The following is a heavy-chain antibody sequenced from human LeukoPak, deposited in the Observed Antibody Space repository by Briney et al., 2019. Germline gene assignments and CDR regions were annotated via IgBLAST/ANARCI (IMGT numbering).Heavy chain of an antibody. D-gene: IGHD3-10*01. CDR3: ARDKDDYGSGNHWFDP. CDR1: GFTFSSYA. Sequence: GGSLRLSCAASGFTFSSYAMSWVRQAPGKGLEWVSTISISGGTTYYADSVKGRFTISRDNSKNTLYLQMNSLRAEDTAVYYCARDKDDYGSGNHWFDPWGQGTLVTVSS. CDR2: ISISGGTT. V-gene: IGHV3-23*01. J-gene: IGHJ5*02.